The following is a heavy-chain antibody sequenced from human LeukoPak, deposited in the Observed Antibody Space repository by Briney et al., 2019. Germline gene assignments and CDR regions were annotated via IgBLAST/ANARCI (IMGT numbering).Heavy chain of an antibody. V-gene: IGHV1-18*01. J-gene: IGHJ5*02. CDR3: ARDQLSRGVWFDP. Sequence: ASVTVSFKASGYTFTSYGISWVRQAPGQGLEWMGWISVYNGNTNYAQKLQGRVTMTTDTSASTAYMELRSLRSDDTAVYYCARDQLSRGVWFDPWGQGTLVAVSS. CDR2: ISVYNGNT. D-gene: IGHD1-1*01. CDR1: GYTFTSYG.